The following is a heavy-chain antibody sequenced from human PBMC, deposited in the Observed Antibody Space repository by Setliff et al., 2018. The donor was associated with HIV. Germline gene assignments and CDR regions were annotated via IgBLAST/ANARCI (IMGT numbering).Heavy chain of an antibody. Sequence: SETLSLTCAVSGGFISSYYWSWIRQPAGKGLEWIGEINHSGSTNYNPSLKSRVTISVDTSKNQFSLKLSSVTAADTAVYYCAREQPYYNFWSGYYSNWFDPWGQGTLVTVSS. D-gene: IGHD3-3*01. V-gene: IGHV4-34*01. J-gene: IGHJ5*02. CDR3: AREQPYYNFWSGYYSNWFDP. CDR2: INHSGST. CDR1: GGFISSYY.